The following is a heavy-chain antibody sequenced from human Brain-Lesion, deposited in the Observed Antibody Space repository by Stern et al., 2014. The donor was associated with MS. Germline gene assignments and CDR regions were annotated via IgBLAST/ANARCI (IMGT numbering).Heavy chain of an antibody. CDR1: GGSISSGGYY. D-gene: IGHD2-2*01. V-gene: IGHV4-61*02. Sequence: QVQLVQSGPGLVKPSQTLSLSCTVSGGSISSGGYYWSWIRQPAGKGLEWNGRIFNSGSTSYNPPLKSRVTISIDTSKNQFSLRLNSMTAADTAVYYCARGRVVPGFQYYATDVWGQGTTVIVSS. CDR2: IFNSGST. CDR3: ARGRVVPGFQYYATDV. J-gene: IGHJ6*02.